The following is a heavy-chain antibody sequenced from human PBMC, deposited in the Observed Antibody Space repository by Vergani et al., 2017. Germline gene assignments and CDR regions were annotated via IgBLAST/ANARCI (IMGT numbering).Heavy chain of an antibody. J-gene: IGHJ4*02. CDR3: AREGDGTTAFDY. CDR1: GFTFSSYA. D-gene: IGHD4-17*01. V-gene: IGHV3-64*07. CDR2: ISSNGGST. Sequence: EVQLVESGGGLVQPGGSLRLSCAASGFTFSSYAMHWVRQAPGKGLEYVSAISSNGGSTYYADSVKGRFTISRDNSKNTLYLQMGSLRAEDTAVYYCAREGDGTTAFDYWGQGTLVTVSS.